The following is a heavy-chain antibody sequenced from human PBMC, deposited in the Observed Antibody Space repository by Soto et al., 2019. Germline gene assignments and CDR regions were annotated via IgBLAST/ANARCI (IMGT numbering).Heavy chain of an antibody. V-gene: IGHV4-30-4*01. CDR1: GGSISSGDYY. D-gene: IGHD2-2*01. J-gene: IGHJ4*02. Sequence: SETLSLTCTVSGGSISSGDYYWSWIRQPPGKGLEWIGYIYYSGSTYYNPSLKSRVTISVDTSKNQFSLKLSSVTAADTAVYYCARGNVVPAACDYWGQGTLVTVSS. CDR3: ARGNVVPAACDY. CDR2: IYYSGST.